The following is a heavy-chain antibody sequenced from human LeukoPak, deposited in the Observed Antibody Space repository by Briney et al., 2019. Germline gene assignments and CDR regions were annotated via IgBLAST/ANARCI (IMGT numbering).Heavy chain of an antibody. CDR3: ARGPYSSGWYGLDY. V-gene: IGHV1-46*01. CDR2: INPSGGST. J-gene: IGHJ4*02. D-gene: IGHD6-19*01. Sequence: ASVKVSCKTSGHNFIYYYIHWVLQAPGQGLEWMALINPSGGSTSYAQKFQGRVTMTRDTSTSTVYMELRSLRSEDTAVYYCARGPYSSGWYGLDYWGQGTLVTVSS. CDR1: GHNFIYYY.